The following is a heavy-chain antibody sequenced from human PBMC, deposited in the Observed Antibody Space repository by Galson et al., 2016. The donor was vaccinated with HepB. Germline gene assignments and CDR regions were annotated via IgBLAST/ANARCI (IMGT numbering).Heavy chain of an antibody. Sequence: SLRLSCAASGLTFSGFWMHWVRQAPGKGLVWVSGINGDGSSTTYADSVKGRFTISRDNAKNTLYLQMNSLRAEDTAVYSCARGLTYYDFWSGYSYPKYYYYGMDVWGQGTTVTVSS. V-gene: IGHV3-74*01. CDR1: GLTFSGFW. CDR2: INGDGSST. J-gene: IGHJ6*02. D-gene: IGHD3-3*01. CDR3: ARGLTYYDFWSGYSYPKYYYYGMDV.